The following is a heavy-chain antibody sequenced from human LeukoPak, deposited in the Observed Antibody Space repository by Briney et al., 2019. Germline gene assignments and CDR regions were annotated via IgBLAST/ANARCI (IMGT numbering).Heavy chain of an antibody. J-gene: IGHJ6*04. V-gene: IGHV1-2*02. CDR3: AKARGLYCSSTSCYDCDV. CDR2: INPNSGGT. D-gene: IGHD2-2*01. Sequence: GASVKVSCKASGYTFTTYYIHWVGQAPGQGGEGMGWINPNSGGTNYEQKVQGRVTLTRDTSITTAYMELNRLRSDDTAVYYCAKARGLYCSSTSCYDCDVWGKGTTVTVSS. CDR1: GYTFTTYY.